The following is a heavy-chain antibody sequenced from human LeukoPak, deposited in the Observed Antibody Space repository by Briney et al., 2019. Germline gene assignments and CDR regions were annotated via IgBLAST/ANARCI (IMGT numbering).Heavy chain of an antibody. V-gene: IGHV4-39*01. CDR3: ARGTLYSGWSYYFDY. J-gene: IGHJ4*02. CDR2: IYYSGST. D-gene: IGHD6-19*01. Sequence: SETLSLTCTVSGGSISSSSYYWGWIRQPPGKGLEWIGSIYYSGSTYSNPSLQSRVTISVDTSKNQFSLKLNSVTAADTAVYYCARGTLYSGWSYYFDYWGQGSQVTVSS. CDR1: GGSISSSSYY.